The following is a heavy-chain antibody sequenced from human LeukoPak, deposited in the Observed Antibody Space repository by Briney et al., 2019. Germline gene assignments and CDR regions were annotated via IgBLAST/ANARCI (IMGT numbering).Heavy chain of an antibody. CDR1: GFPFSYFG. CDR3: ARVMGRYCSSTSCYVDY. Sequence: GGSLRLSCAASGFPFSYFGMHWVRQAPGKGLEWVAVISYDGSNKYYADSVKGRFTISRDNSKNTLYLQMNSLRAEDTAVYYCARVMGRYCSSTSCYVDYWGQGTLVTVSS. V-gene: IGHV3-30*19. J-gene: IGHJ4*02. CDR2: ISYDGSNK. D-gene: IGHD2-2*01.